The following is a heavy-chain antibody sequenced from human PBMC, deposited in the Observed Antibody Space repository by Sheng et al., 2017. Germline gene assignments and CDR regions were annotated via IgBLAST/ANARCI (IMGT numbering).Heavy chain of an antibody. CDR3: AKGHLGYYDSSGYSPPDY. CDR2: INAGNGNT. D-gene: IGHD3-22*01. CDR1: GYTFTSYA. J-gene: IGHJ4*02. V-gene: IGHV1-3*01. Sequence: QVQLVQSGAEVKKPGASVKVSCKASGYTFTSYAMHWVRQAPGQRLEWMGWINAGNGNTKYSQKFQGRVTITRDTSASTAYMELSSLRSEDTAVYYCAKGHLGYYDSSGYSPPDYWGQGTLVTVSS.